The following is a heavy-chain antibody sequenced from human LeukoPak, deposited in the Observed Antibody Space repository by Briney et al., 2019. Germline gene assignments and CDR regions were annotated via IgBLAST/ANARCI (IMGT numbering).Heavy chain of an antibody. CDR3: ARVDSSNWYDSRGYFDY. D-gene: IGHD6-13*01. CDR2: ISTSGST. CDR1: GGYISSYY. J-gene: IGHJ4*02. Sequence: PSETLSLTCSVSGGYISSYYWSWIRQPAGKGLESIGHISTSGSTNYNPSLKSRVTMSVDTSKNQFSLNLSSVTAADTAVYYCARVDSSNWYDSRGYFDYWGQGTLVTVSS. V-gene: IGHV4-4*07.